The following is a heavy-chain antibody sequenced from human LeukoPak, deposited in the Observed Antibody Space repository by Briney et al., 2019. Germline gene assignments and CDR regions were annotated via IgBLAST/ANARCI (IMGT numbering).Heavy chain of an antibody. CDR1: GYTFTGYY. D-gene: IGHD3-10*01. V-gene: IGHV1-2*02. J-gene: IGHJ5*02. Sequence: GASVNVSCKASGYTFTGYYMHWVRQAPGQGLEWMGWINPNSGGTNYAQKFQGGVTMTRDTSISTAYMELSRLRSDDTAVYYCARGRITMVQGVMAWFDPWGQGTLVTVSS. CDR2: INPNSGGT. CDR3: ARGRITMVQGVMAWFDP.